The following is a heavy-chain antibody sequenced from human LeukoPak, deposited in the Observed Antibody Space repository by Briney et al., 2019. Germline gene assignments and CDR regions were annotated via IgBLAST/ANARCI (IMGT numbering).Heavy chain of an antibody. Sequence: GGSLRLSCAASGFTFSSFSMLWVRQAPGKGLVWVSHINTDGSSTNYADSVKGRFTISRDNSKNTLYLQMNSLRVEDTALYYCAKSVPDCSTTNCHSGYWGQGTLVTVSS. V-gene: IGHV3-74*01. CDR1: GFTFSSFS. D-gene: IGHD2-2*01. J-gene: IGHJ4*02. CDR3: AKSVPDCSTTNCHSGY. CDR2: INTDGSST.